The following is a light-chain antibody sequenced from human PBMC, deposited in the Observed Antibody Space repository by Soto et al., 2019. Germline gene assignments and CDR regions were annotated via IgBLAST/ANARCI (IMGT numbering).Light chain of an antibody. J-gene: IGLJ2*01. Sequence: QSALTQPPSASGSPGQSVTISCTGSRSEIGDSNYVSWYQQHPRKAPKLIISEVINRPSGVPDRFSASKSGNTASLTISGLQDEDEADYYCASKSGRSRHVVFGGGTKLTVL. CDR1: RSEIGDSNY. CDR3: ASKSGRSRHVV. CDR2: EVI. V-gene: IGLV2-8*01.